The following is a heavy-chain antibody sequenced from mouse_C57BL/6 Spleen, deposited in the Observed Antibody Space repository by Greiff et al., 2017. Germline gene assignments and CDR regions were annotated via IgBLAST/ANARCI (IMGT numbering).Heavy chain of an antibody. CDR2: IYPGDGDT. V-gene: IGHV1-80*01. CDR3: ARGEWDVLAY. J-gene: IGHJ3*01. D-gene: IGHD4-1*01. CDR1: GYAFSSYW. Sequence: VQLQESGAELVKPGASVKISCKASGYAFSSYWMNWVKQRPGKGLAWIGQIYPGDGDTNYTGKFKGKATLTADKSSSTAYMQLSSLTSEDSAVYFCARGEWDVLAYWGQGTLVTVSA.